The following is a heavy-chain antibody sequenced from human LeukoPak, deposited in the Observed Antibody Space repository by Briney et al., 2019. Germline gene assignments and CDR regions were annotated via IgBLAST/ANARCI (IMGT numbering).Heavy chain of an antibody. V-gene: IGHV4-59*01. J-gene: IGHJ6*02. CDR2: IHYRGST. CDR3: ARDRGYTSGYFGMDV. D-gene: IGHD1-1*01. Sequence: SETLSLTCTASGGSISSYFWSWIRQPPGKGLEWIGHIHYRGSTNYNPSLKSRVTISIDTSKNQFSLNLNSVTAADTAVYYCARDRGYTSGYFGMDVWGQGTTVTVSS. CDR1: GGSISSYF.